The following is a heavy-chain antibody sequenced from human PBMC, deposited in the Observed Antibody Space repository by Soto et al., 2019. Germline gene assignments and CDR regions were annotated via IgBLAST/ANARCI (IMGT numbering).Heavy chain of an antibody. CDR1: GYTFTSYG. V-gene: IGHV1-18*01. CDR2: ISAYNGNT. CDR3: ASDKYCSGGSCYRDFDY. J-gene: IGHJ4*02. D-gene: IGHD2-15*01. Sequence: ASVKVSCKASGYTFTSYGISWVRQAPGQGLEWMGWISAYNGNTNYAQKLQGRVTMTTDTSTSTAYMELRSLRSDDTAVYYCASDKYCSGGSCYRDFDYWGQGTLVTVSS.